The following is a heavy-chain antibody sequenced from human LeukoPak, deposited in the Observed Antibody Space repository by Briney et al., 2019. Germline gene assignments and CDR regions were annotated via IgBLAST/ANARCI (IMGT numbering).Heavy chain of an antibody. CDR3: AGRWGCCGDCY. Sequence: SQTLSLTCTVSGGSISSGSYYWSWIRQPAGKGLEWIGRIYTSGSTNYNPSLKSRVTISVDTSKNQFSLKLSSVTAADTAVYYCAGRWGCCGDCYWGQGTLVTVSS. CDR2: IYTSGST. CDR1: GGSISSGSYY. J-gene: IGHJ4*02. D-gene: IGHD2-21*01. V-gene: IGHV4-61*02.